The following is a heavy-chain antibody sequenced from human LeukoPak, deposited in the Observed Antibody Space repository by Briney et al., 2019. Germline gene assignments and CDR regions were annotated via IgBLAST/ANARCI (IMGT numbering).Heavy chain of an antibody. CDR3: ARDPITMALGPGTYYYYGMDV. CDR1: GGSISSGGYY. D-gene: IGHD3-10*01. J-gene: IGHJ6*04. V-gene: IGHV4-31*03. CDR2: IYYSGST. Sequence: SETLSLTCTVSGGSISSGGYYWSWIRQHPGKGLEWIGYIYYSGSTYYNPSLKSRVTISVDTSKNQFSLKLSSVTAADTAVSYCARDPITMALGPGTYYYYGMDVWGKGTTVTVSS.